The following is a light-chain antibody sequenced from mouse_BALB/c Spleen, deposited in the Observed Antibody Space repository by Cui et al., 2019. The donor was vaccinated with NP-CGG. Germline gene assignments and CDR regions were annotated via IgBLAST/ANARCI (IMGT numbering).Light chain of an antibody. J-gene: IGLJ1*01. Sequence: QPVVTPESAPTTSAAATVTLTFTSSTGAVTTTNYANWVQEKPDHLFTGLIGGTNNRTPGVSARFSGSLIGDKAALTITGAQTEDEAIYFCALWYSNRWVFGGGTKLTVL. V-gene: IGLV1*01. CDR2: GTN. CDR1: TGAVTTTNY. CDR3: ALWYSNRWV.